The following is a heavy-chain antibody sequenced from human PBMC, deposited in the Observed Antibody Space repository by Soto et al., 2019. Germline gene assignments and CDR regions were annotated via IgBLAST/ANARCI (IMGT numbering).Heavy chain of an antibody. CDR1: AYTFTNYG. CDR2: ISPHNGNT. J-gene: IGHJ4*02. CDR3: ARDRYDSSSYFHY. V-gene: IGHV1-18*01. Sequence: ASVKVSCKASAYTFTNYGISWVRQAPGQGLEWMGWISPHNGNTYYAQKFQGRVTITRDTSARTAYMEVSSLRSEDTAVYYCARDRYDSSSYFHYWGQGTLVTVSS. D-gene: IGHD3-22*01.